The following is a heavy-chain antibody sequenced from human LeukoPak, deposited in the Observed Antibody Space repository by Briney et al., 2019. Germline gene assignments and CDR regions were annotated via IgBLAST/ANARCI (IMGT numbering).Heavy chain of an antibody. CDR3: AKDRNSEGGAAKNY. CDR1: GFSFSNYA. Sequence: GGSLRLSCVPSGFSFSNYAMSWVRQAPGKGLEWVSSISGSGGSTYYADSVKGRVSISRDNSKNTLYLQMNSLRAEDTAVYYCAKDRNSEGGAAKNYWGQGTLVTVSS. J-gene: IGHJ4*02. CDR2: ISGSGGST. D-gene: IGHD1-26*01. V-gene: IGHV3-23*01.